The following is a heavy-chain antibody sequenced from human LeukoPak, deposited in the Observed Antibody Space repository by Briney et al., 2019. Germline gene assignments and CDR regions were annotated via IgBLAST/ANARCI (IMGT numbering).Heavy chain of an antibody. CDR2: INPNSGGT. CDR1: GYTFTGYY. Sequence: GASVKVSCKASGYTFTGYYMHWVRQAPGQGLEWMGWINPNSGGTNYAQKFQGRLTMTRDTSISTAYMELSRLRSDNTAVYYCARGKDYDFRLRYYYMDVWGKGTTVTVSS. V-gene: IGHV1-2*02. CDR3: ARGKDYDFRLRYYYMDV. J-gene: IGHJ6*03. D-gene: IGHD3-3*01.